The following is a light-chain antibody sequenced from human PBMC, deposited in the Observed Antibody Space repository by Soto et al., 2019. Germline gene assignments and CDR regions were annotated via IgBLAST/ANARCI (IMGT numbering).Light chain of an antibody. J-gene: IGKJ4*01. CDR1: QSVGRNY. CDR3: QQYASSPLT. CDR2: TAS. Sequence: EIVLTQSPGTLSVSPGEKATLSCRASQSVGRNYLAWYQQKPGQAPRLLIYTASSRATGIPDRFSGSGSGTDFTLTISRLEPEDFAVYYCQQYASSPLTFGGGTKVEI. V-gene: IGKV3-20*01.